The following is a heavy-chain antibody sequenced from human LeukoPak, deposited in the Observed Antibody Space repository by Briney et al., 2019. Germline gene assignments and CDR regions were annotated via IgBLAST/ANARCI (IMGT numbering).Heavy chain of an antibody. J-gene: IGHJ6*03. CDR2: ISSSSSTI. Sequence: PGGSLRLSCAASGFTFSSYSMNWVRQAPGKGLEWVSYISSSSSTIYHADSVKGRFTISRDNAKNSLYLQMNSLRAEDTAVYYCARADSSSWSYYYYYYMDVWGKGTTVTVSS. CDR1: GFTFSSYS. V-gene: IGHV3-48*01. D-gene: IGHD6-13*01. CDR3: ARADSSSWSYYYYYYMDV.